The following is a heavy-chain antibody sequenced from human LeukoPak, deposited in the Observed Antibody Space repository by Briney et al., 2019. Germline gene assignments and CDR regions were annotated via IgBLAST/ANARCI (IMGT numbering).Heavy chain of an antibody. V-gene: IGHV4-39*01. J-gene: IGHJ3*01. CDR3: AKAGVRYSDSSALYAFDF. D-gene: IGHD3-22*01. CDR2: LYYSGST. Sequence: SETLSLTCTVSGGSISSASYFWGWIRQPPGKGLEWIGTLYYSGSTYYSASLKSRVTMSGDTSRNQFSLRLSSVNVADTAVYYCAKAGVRYSDSSALYAFDFWGPGTMVTVSS. CDR1: GGSISSASYF.